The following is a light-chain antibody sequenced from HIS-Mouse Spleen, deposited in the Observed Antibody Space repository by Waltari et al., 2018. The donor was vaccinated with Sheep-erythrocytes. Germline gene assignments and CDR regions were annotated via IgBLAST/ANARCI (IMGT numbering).Light chain of an antibody. CDR1: SSDVGGYNS. CDR2: EVS. Sequence: QSALTPPASVSGSPGPSTPISCTGTSSDVGGYNSFSRYQQHPGKAPKLMIYEVSNRPSGVSNRFSGSKSGNTASLTISGLQAEDEADYYCSSYTSSSTLVVFGGGTKLTVL. J-gene: IGLJ2*01. CDR3: SSYTSSSTLVV. V-gene: IGLV2-14*01.